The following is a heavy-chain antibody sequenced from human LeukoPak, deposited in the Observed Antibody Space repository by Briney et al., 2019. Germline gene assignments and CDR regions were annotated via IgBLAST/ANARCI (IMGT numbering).Heavy chain of an antibody. CDR1: GFTFSSYA. Sequence: GGSLRLSCAASGFTFSSYAMGWAGQAPGKGLDWFSAISVSGGSTYYADSVKGRFTISRDNSKNTLYLQMNSLRAEDTAVYYCAKDPTRYSSGYYSYFDYWGQGTLVTVSS. J-gene: IGHJ4*02. D-gene: IGHD3-22*01. CDR3: AKDPTRYSSGYYSYFDY. V-gene: IGHV3-23*01. CDR2: ISVSGGST.